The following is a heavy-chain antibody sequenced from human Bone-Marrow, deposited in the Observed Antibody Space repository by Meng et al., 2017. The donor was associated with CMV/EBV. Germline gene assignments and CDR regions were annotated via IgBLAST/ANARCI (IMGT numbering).Heavy chain of an antibody. CDR1: GFTFSSYG. V-gene: IGHV3-48*04. CDR3: ARAPHYYDSVGGDY. CDR2: ISSSGSTI. Sequence: GGSLRLSCAASGFTFSSYGMHWVRQAPGKGLEWVSYISSSGSTIYYADSVKGRFTISRDNAKNSLYLQMNSLRAEDTAVYYCARAPHYYDSVGGDYWGQGTLVTVSS. J-gene: IGHJ4*02. D-gene: IGHD3-22*01.